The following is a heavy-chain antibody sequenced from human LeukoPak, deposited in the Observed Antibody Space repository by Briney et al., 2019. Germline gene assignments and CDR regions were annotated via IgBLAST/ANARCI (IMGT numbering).Heavy chain of an antibody. D-gene: IGHD1-26*01. CDR1: GGSISSHY. Sequence: SETLSLTCTVSGGSISSHYWSWIRQPPGKGLEWIGYIYYSGSTNYNPSLKSRVTISVDTSKNQFSLKLSSVTAADTAVYYCARTELRGGYYMDVWGKGTTVTVSS. J-gene: IGHJ6*03. V-gene: IGHV4-59*11. CDR3: ARTELRGGYYMDV. CDR2: IYYSGST.